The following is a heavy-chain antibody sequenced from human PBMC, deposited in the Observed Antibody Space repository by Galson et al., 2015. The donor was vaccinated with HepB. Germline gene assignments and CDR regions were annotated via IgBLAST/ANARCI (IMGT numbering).Heavy chain of an antibody. Sequence: SLRLSCAASGFTFSGSTMHWVRQTSEKGLEWVGRVRSKANSYATAYAASVKGRFTISRDDSKNTAFLQMNSLKTEDTAVYYCTAVGRPYYYYGLDVWGQGTTVAVSS. J-gene: IGHJ6*02. CDR2: VRSKANSYAT. CDR1: GFTFSGST. V-gene: IGHV3-73*01. CDR3: TAVGRPYYYYGLDV. D-gene: IGHD6-6*01.